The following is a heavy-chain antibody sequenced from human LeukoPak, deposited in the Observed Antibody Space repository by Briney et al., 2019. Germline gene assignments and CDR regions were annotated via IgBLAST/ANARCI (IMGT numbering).Heavy chain of an antibody. Sequence: PGGSLRLSCAASGFTFSSYSMNWVRQAPGKGLEWVSTIDDSGGTTYNADSVKGRFTISRDNSKNTLYLQMNSLRAEDTAIYCCVKEEGPHNNFDYWGQGTLVTVSS. CDR1: GFTFSSYS. D-gene: IGHD2-21*01. V-gene: IGHV3-23*01. J-gene: IGHJ4*02. CDR2: IDDSGGTT. CDR3: VKEEGPHNNFDY.